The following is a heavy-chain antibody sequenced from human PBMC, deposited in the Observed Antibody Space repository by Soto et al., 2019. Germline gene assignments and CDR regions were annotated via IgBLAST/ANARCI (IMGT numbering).Heavy chain of an antibody. Sequence: EMQLLESGGGLVQPGGSLRLSCAASGFTFSSYAMSWVRQAPGKGLEWVSAISGSGGSTYYADSVKGRFTISRDNSKSGPYQQMNRQGAEETAVYYRARAYSSGWPPGGMGGWGQGTTVTVSS. J-gene: IGHJ6*02. CDR2: ISGSGGST. D-gene: IGHD6-19*01. CDR1: GFTFSSYA. CDR3: ARAYSSGWPPGGMGG. V-gene: IGHV3-23*01.